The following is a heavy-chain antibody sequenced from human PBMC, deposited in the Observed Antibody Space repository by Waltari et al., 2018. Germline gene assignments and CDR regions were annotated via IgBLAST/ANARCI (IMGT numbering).Heavy chain of an antibody. CDR2: IRSKAYGGTT. CDR1: GFTFGDYA. J-gene: IGHJ5*02. D-gene: IGHD2-15*01. CDR3: TRAGGPGWFDP. V-gene: IGHV3-49*04. Sequence: EVQLVESGGGLVQPGRSLRLSCTASGFTFGDYAMSWVRQAPGKGLEWVGFIRSKAYGGTTEYAASAKGRFTISRDDSKSIAYLQMNSLKTEDTAVYYCTRAGGPGWFDPWGQETLVTVSS.